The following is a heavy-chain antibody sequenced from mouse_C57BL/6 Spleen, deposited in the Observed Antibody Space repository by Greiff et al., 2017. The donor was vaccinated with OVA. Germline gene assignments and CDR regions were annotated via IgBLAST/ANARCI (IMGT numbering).Heavy chain of an antibody. CDR3: ARIYYGYDDAMDY. Sequence: EVQVVESGGDLVKPGGSLKLSCAASGFTFSSYGMSWVRQTPDKRLEWVATISSGGSYTYYPDSVKGRFTISRDNAKNTLYLQMSSLKSEDTAMYYCARIYYGYDDAMDYWGQGTSVTVSS. D-gene: IGHD2-2*01. CDR1: GFTFSSYG. J-gene: IGHJ4*01. V-gene: IGHV5-6*01. CDR2: ISSGGSYT.